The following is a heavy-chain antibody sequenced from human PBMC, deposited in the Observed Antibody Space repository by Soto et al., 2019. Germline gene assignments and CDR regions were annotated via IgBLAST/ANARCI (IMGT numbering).Heavy chain of an antibody. Sequence: VQLLESGGGLVQPGGSLRLSCAASGFSFSTYAMSWVRQAPGKGLEWVSIISGSGGRIDYADSVQGRFTISRDNSKNTVYLQITSLRGEDTCVYYSGKTRGQPWGTYWIESWGQGTLVTVSS. CDR3: GKTRGQPWGTYWIES. CDR2: ISGSGGRI. CDR1: GFSFSTYA. D-gene: IGHD7-27*01. V-gene: IGHV3-23*01. J-gene: IGHJ5*01.